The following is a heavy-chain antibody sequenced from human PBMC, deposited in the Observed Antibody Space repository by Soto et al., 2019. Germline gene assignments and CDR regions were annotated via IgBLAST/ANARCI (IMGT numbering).Heavy chain of an antibody. Sequence: KPRYTLTVPVTNFGVSLSIALMGVXWXRQPPGKALEWLAHIFSNDEKSYSTSLKINLTISQYTSKSQVVLPLTKMGPVEAARDDCARIASYGCYFEYWGQATLVTDS. J-gene: IGHJ4*02. CDR3: ARIASYGCYFEY. D-gene: IGHD3-10*01. CDR1: GVSLSIALMG. V-gene: IGHV2-26*03. CDR2: IFSNDEK.